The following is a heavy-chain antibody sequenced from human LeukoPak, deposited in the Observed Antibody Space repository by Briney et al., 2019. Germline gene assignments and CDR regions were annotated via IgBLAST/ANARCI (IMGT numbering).Heavy chain of an antibody. V-gene: IGHV3-74*01. CDR2: INSDGSST. CDR1: GFTFSSYW. CDR3: ARVLYSSGWYYFDY. Sequence: GGSLRLSCAASGFTFSSYWMHWVRQAPGKGLGWVSRINSDGSSTSYADSVKGRFTISRDNAKNTLYLQMNSLRAEDTAVYYCARVLYSSGWYYFDYWGQGTLVTVSS. J-gene: IGHJ4*02. D-gene: IGHD6-19*01.